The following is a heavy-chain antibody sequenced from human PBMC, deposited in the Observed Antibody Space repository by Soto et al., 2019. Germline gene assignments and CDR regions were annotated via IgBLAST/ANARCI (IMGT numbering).Heavy chain of an antibody. CDR3: VHRRVQIFDF. V-gene: IGHV2-5*02. CDR2: VYWDDDK. D-gene: IGHD1-1*01. Sequence: QITLKESGPTLVKPTQTLTLTCTFSGFSLSTSGEGVGWIRQPPGKALEWLALVYWDDDKRYSPSLKSRLTIXXHTSNNQVVLTMTNMHPVDTATYYCVHRRVQIFDFWGQGALVTVSS. CDR1: GFSLSTSGEG. J-gene: IGHJ4*02.